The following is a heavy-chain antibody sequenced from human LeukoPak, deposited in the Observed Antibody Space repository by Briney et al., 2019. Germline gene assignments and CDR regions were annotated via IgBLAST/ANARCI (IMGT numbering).Heavy chain of an antibody. CDR2: ISDSGGST. V-gene: IGHV3-23*01. CDR3: ASILLWYVYDY. D-gene: IGHD3-10*01. Sequence: WGSLRLSCAASGFTFSSYGISWVRQVPGEGLEWVSAISDSGGSTYYTDSVKGRFTISRDNSKNTLYLQMNSLRAEDTAVYYCASILLWYVYDYWGQGTLVTVSS. CDR1: GFTFSSYG. J-gene: IGHJ4*02.